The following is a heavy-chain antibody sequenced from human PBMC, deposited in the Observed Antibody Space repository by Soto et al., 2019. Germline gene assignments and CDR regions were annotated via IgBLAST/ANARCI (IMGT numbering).Heavy chain of an antibody. CDR2: INAYSGNT. CDR1: GYTFTSYG. CDR3: AREPYSSGWYGVAYYYYYYLDV. J-gene: IGHJ6*03. Sequence: ASVKVSCKAYGYTFTSYGISWVRQATGQGLEWMGWINAYSGNTSYAQKFQGRVTMTRNTSISTAYMELSSLRSEDTAVYYCAREPYSSGWYGVAYYYYYYLDVWGKGTTVTVSS. D-gene: IGHD6-19*01. V-gene: IGHV1-8*02.